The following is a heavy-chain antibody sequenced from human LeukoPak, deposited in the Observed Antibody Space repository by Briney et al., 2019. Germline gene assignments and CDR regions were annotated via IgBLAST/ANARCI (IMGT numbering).Heavy chain of an antibody. J-gene: IGHJ3*02. CDR3: AKDIRQWLVLGAFDI. V-gene: IGHV3-43*02. D-gene: IGHD6-19*01. Sequence: PGGSLRLSCAASGFTFDDYAMHWVRQAPGKGLEWVSLISGDGGSTYYADSVKGRFTISRDNSKNSLYLQMNSLRTEDTALYYCAKDIRQWLVLGAFDIWGQGTMVTVSS. CDR2: ISGDGGST. CDR1: GFTFDDYA.